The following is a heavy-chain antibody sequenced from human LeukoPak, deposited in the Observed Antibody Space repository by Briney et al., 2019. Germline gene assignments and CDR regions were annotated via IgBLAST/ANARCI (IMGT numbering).Heavy chain of an antibody. CDR3: AKAGLASVDTAIDYYYYYMDV. D-gene: IGHD5-18*01. CDR1: GFTFSSYD. J-gene: IGHJ6*03. Sequence: PGGSLRLSCAASGFTFSSYDMHWVRQATGKGLEWVSAIGTAGDTYYPGSVKGRFTISRENAKNSLYLQMNSLRAEDTAVYYCAKAGLASVDTAIDYYYYYMDVWGKGTTVTVSS. CDR2: IGTAGDT. V-gene: IGHV3-13*01.